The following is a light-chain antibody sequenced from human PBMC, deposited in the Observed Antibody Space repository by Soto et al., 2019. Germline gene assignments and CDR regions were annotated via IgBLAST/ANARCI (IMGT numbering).Light chain of an antibody. V-gene: IGLV2-11*01. Sequence: QSALTQPRSLSGSPGQSVTISCTGTSNDVGGYNFVSWYQQHPGKVPKLIIYDVSIRPSGVPDRFSASKSGITASLTISGLQAEDEADYYCSSYTTSNTWVFGGGTKLTVL. CDR1: SNDVGGYNF. CDR3: SSYTTSNTWV. J-gene: IGLJ3*02. CDR2: DVS.